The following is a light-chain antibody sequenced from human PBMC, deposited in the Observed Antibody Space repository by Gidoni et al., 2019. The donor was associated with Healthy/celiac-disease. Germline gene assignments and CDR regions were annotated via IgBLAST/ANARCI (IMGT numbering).Light chain of an antibody. CDR2: SNN. J-gene: IGLJ2*01. V-gene: IGLV1-44*01. Sequence: QSLLTQPPSASGTPGLRVTISVSGSSSNIGSNTVTWYQQLPGTAPKLLIYSNNQRPSGVPDRFSGSKSGTSASLAISGLQSEDEADYYCAAWDDSLNGPVFGGGTKLTVL. CDR1: SSNIGSNT. CDR3: AAWDDSLNGPV.